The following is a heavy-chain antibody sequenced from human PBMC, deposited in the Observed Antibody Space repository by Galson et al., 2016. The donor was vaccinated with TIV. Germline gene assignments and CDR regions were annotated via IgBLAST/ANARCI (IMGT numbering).Heavy chain of an antibody. CDR2: IRSKTYGGSA. CDR3: AREGSGWKTDYFFDY. Sequence: SLRLSCATSGLTFGDFAMSRFRQAPGKGLEWVGSIRSKTYGGSAGYAASVKGRFSISRDDSERIAYLQMNSLKTEDTAVYYCAREGSGWKTDYFFDYWGQGTLVTVSS. J-gene: IGHJ4*02. V-gene: IGHV3-49*03. D-gene: IGHD6-25*01. CDR1: GLTFGDFA.